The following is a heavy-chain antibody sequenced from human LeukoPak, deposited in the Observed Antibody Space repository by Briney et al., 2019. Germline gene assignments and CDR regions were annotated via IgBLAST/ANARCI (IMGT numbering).Heavy chain of an antibody. CDR3: ARQVDGTAYFDY. D-gene: IGHD3-10*01. CDR1: GFTFTNSA. V-gene: IGHV1-2*02. J-gene: IGHJ4*02. CDR2: INPNSGGT. Sequence: GASVKVSCKASGFTFTNSAMQWVRQAPGQGLEWMGWINPNSGGTNYAQKFQGRVTMTRDTSISTAYMELSRLRSDDTAVYYCARQVDGTAYFDYWGQGTLVTVSS.